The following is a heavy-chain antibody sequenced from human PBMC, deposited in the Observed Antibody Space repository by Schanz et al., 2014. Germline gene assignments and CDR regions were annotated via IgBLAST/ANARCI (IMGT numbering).Heavy chain of an antibody. J-gene: IGHJ4*02. D-gene: IGHD6-19*01. Sequence: QVQLVQSGAEVKKPGASVKVSCKASGYTFISYGIKWVRQAPGQGLEWMGWISAYNGHTDYAQKLEGRVTMTTDTSTSKAYMELRSLRSDDTAVYYCARGGYSSGWYDRDIAHFDYWGQGTLVTVSS. CDR3: ARGGYSSGWYDRDIAHFDY. CDR2: ISAYNGHT. V-gene: IGHV1-18*01. CDR1: GYTFISYG.